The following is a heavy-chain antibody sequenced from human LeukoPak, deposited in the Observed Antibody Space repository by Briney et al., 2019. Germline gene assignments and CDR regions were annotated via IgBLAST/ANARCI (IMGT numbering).Heavy chain of an antibody. CDR1: GFTLSDYG. CDR3: AKGTWEWLRLIDY. Sequence: PGGSLRLSCAATGFTLSDYGMHWVRQAPGKGLEWVAVISYDGSNKYYADSVKGRFTISRDNSKNTLYLQMNSLRAEDTAVYYCAKGTWEWLRLIDYWGQGTLVTVSS. CDR2: ISYDGSNK. D-gene: IGHD5-12*01. V-gene: IGHV3-30*18. J-gene: IGHJ4*02.